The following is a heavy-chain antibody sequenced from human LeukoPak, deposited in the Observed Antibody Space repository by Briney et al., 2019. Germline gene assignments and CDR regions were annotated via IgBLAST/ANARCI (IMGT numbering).Heavy chain of an antibody. CDR3: ARDESNWFDP. Sequence: PSETLSLTCTVSGGSISSYYWSWIPQPPGKGLEWIGYIYYSGSTNYNPSLKSRVTISVDTSKNQFSLKLSSVTAADTAVYYCARDESNWFDPWGQGTLVTVSS. V-gene: IGHV4-59*01. J-gene: IGHJ5*02. CDR2: IYYSGST. CDR1: GGSISSYY.